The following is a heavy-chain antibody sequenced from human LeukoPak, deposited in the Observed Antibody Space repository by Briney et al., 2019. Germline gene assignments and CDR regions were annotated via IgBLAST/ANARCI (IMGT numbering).Heavy chain of an antibody. Sequence: SVKVSCKASGGTFSSYAISWVRQAPGQGLEWMGGIIPIFGTANYAQKFQGRVTITADESTSTAYMELSSLRSEDTAVYYCARGRSGSYLIDYWGQGTLVTVSS. CDR2: IIPIFGTA. CDR3: ARGRSGSYLIDY. D-gene: IGHD3-10*01. CDR1: GGTFSSYA. J-gene: IGHJ4*02. V-gene: IGHV1-69*13.